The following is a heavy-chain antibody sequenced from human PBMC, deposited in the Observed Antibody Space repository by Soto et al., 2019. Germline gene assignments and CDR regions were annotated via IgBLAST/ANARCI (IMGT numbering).Heavy chain of an antibody. CDR1: GFTFSNAW. J-gene: IGHJ4*02. CDR3: SCPGATEFDY. CDR2: IKSKTAGGTT. V-gene: IGHV3-15*01. D-gene: IGHD1-26*01. Sequence: GGSLRLSCAASGFTFSNAWMSWVRQAPGKGLEWVGRIKSKTAGGTTDYAAPVKGRFTISRDDSKNTLYLQMNSLKTEDTAVYYRSCPGATEFDYWGQGTLVTVSS.